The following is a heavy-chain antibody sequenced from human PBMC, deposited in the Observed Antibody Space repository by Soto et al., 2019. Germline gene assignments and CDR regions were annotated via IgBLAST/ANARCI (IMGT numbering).Heavy chain of an antibody. CDR1: GGSISSGGYS. J-gene: IGHJ4*02. CDR3: VSTYYYDSSGYSY. V-gene: IGHV4-30-2*01. CDR2: IYHSGST. D-gene: IGHD3-22*01. Sequence: QLQLQESGSGLVKPSQTLSLTCAVSGGSISSGGYSWSWIRQPQGKGLEWIGYIYHSGSTYYNPSVKSRVTISVDRSKNQLSLKLSSVTAADTAVYYCVSTYYYDSSGYSYWGQGTLVTVSS.